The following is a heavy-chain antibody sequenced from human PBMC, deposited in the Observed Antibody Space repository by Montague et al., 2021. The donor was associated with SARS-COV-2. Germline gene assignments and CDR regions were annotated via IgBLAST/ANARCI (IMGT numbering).Heavy chain of an antibody. V-gene: IGHV4-39*01. CDR3: ARLLPDGTVVATDIPFDS. Sequence: SETRSLTCNVSGASISRSDYYWAWIRQPPGKGLELIGSIHYIGNTYYNPPLESRVTISVDTSENQFSLKLRSVIAADTAVHYCARLLPDGTVVATDIPFDSWGQGTLVTVSS. D-gene: IGHD2-21*02. CDR1: GASISRSDYY. J-gene: IGHJ4*02. CDR2: IHYIGNT.